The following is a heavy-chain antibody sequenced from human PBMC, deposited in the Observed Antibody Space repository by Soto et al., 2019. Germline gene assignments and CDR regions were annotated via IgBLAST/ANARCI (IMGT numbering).Heavy chain of an antibody. CDR2: INKSGGRT. J-gene: IGHJ3*01. V-gene: IGHV3-23*01. CDR1: GFTFSGHA. Sequence: EVELLESGGGLVQPGGSLRLSCVASGFTFSGHAMSWVRQAPGKGPEWVAGINKSGGRTFYADSVKGRFTISRDNSKNTLYLQMSSLRVDDTDVFYCANGWSSVDDPYAFDLWGQGAVVTVSS. CDR3: ANGWSSVDDPYAFDL. D-gene: IGHD6-6*01.